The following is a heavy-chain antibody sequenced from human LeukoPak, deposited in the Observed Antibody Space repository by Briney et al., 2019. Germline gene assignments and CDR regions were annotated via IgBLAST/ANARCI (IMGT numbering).Heavy chain of an antibody. Sequence: GGALRLSCAASAFTFSTYWMHWVRQAPGKGLVWVSRINGDGSSTTYADSVKGRFTISRDNAKKTLYLQMNSLGAEDTAVYYCARGGDWGFVDYWGQGTLVTVSS. CDR2: INGDGSST. CDR3: ARGGDWGFVDY. J-gene: IGHJ4*02. D-gene: IGHD7-27*01. CDR1: AFTFSTYW. V-gene: IGHV3-74*01.